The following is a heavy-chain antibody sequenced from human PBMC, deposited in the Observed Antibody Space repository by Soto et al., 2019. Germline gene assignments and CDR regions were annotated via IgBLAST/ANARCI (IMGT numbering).Heavy chain of an antibody. CDR2: IYSSGNT. J-gene: IGHJ4*02. D-gene: IGHD6-13*01. CDR3: ARDLVPFFDS. CDR1: HGSVSSGSYY. Sequence: KTSETLSLTCTVSHGSVSSGSYYWSWIRQPPGKGLEWIGHIYSSGNTLYNPSLKSRVIISIDTSMNQFSLKLSSVTAADTAVYYCARDLVPFFDSWGQGTLVTVSS. V-gene: IGHV4-61*01.